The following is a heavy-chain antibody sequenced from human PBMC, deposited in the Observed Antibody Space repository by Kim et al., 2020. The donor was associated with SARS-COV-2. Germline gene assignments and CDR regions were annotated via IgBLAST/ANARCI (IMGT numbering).Heavy chain of an antibody. J-gene: IGHJ5*02. CDR3: ARGFDP. CDR2: IYYSGST. V-gene: IGHV4-59*09. Sequence: IYYSGSTTHNPSLKSRVTISVDTSKNQFSLKLSSVTAADTAVYYWARGFDPWGQGTLVTVSS.